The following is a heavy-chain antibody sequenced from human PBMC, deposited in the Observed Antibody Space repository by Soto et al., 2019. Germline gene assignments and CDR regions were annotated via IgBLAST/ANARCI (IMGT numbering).Heavy chain of an antibody. V-gene: IGHV1-69*13. CDR1: GGTFSSYA. CDR2: IIPIFGTA. CDR3: AGRGYSGYSDY. Sequence: GASVKVSCKASGGTFSSYAISWVRQAPGQGLEWMGGIIPIFGTANYAQKFQGRVTITADESTSTAYMELSSLRSEDTAVYYCAGRGYSGYSDYWGQGTLVTVPQ. J-gene: IGHJ4*02. D-gene: IGHD5-12*01.